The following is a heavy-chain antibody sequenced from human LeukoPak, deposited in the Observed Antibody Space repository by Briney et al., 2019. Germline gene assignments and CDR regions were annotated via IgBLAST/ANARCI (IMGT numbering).Heavy chain of an antibody. CDR1: GFTFSTYR. J-gene: IGHJ6*02. Sequence: GESLRLSCGGSGFTFSTYRMSWVRQAPGKGLEWVGRIKTKIDGETTDYAAPVKGRFTISRDDSKSTLYLQMNRLKTEDSAVYYCTTERNWELLRPYGMNIWGQGTTVTVSS. V-gene: IGHV3-15*01. CDR2: IKTKIDGETT. D-gene: IGHD1-26*01. CDR3: TTERNWELLRPYGMNI.